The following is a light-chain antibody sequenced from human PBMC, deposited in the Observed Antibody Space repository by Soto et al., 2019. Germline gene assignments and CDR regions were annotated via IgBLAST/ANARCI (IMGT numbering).Light chain of an antibody. J-gene: IGLJ1*01. CDR1: SSDVGGYDY. Sequence: QSALTQPPSASASPGQSVTVSCAGTSSDVGGYDYVSWYQQHPGKAPKLIIYEVTKRPSGVPDRFSGSKSGNTASLTVSALQAEDEADYYCSSYVGSNYLVFGGGTKVTVL. V-gene: IGLV2-8*01. CDR3: SSYVGSNYLV. CDR2: EVT.